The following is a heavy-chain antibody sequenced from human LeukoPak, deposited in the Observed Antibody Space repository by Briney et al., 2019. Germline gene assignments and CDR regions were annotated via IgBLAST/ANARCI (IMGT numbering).Heavy chain of an antibody. Sequence: PGGSLRLSCAASRFSFSSYWMSWVRQAPGKGLEWVANIKQDGSEKYYVDSVKGRFTISRDNAKNSLYLQMNRLRAEDTAVYYCARDVPPYSTTPWGLDVWGQGTTVTVSS. V-gene: IGHV3-7*01. D-gene: IGHD2/OR15-2a*01. CDR1: RFSFSSYW. CDR2: IKQDGSEK. J-gene: IGHJ6*02. CDR3: ARDVPPYSTTPWGLDV.